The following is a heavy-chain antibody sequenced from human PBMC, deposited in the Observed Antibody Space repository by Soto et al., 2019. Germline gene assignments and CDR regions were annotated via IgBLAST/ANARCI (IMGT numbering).Heavy chain of an antibody. D-gene: IGHD6-19*01. CDR2: ISSNGGST. J-gene: IGHJ6*02. V-gene: IGHV3-64D*06. Sequence: GGSLRLSCSASGFTFSSYAMHWVRQAPGKGLEYVSAISSNGGSTYYADSVKGRFTISRDNSKNTLYLQMSSLRAEDTAVYYCVKDPCSSGWYYYYYGMDVWGQGTTVTVSS. CDR1: GFTFSSYA. CDR3: VKDPCSSGWYYYYYGMDV.